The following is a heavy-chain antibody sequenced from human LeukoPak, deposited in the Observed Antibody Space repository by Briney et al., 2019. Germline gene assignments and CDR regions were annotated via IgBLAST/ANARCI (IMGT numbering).Heavy chain of an antibody. V-gene: IGHV1-18*01. CDR1: GYTFTSYG. Sequence: VASVKVSCKASGYTFTSYGISWVRQAPGQGLEWMGWISAYNGNTNYAQKLQGRVTMTTDTSTSTAYMELRSLRSDDTAVYYCARERRVHSSSWFPSYYYYGMDVWGQGTTVTVSS. CDR3: ARERRVHSSSWFPSYYYYGMDV. D-gene: IGHD6-13*01. J-gene: IGHJ6*02. CDR2: ISAYNGNT.